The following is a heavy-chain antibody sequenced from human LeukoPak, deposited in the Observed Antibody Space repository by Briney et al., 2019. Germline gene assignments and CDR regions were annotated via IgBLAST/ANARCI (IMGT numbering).Heavy chain of an antibody. D-gene: IGHD3-22*01. Sequence: ASVKVSCKASGYTFTRYYIHWVRQAPGQGLEWMGIINPSGGSTGYAQKFQDKVTMTRDMSTSTVYMELSSLRSEDTAVYYCARDSGGGDVPTDSSGSPLGYWGQGTLVTVSS. CDR2: INPSGGST. CDR1: GYTFTRYY. J-gene: IGHJ4*02. CDR3: ARDSGGGDVPTDSSGSPLGY. V-gene: IGHV1-46*01.